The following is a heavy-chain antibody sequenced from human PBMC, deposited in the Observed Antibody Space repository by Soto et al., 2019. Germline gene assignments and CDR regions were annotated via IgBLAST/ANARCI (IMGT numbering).Heavy chain of an antibody. J-gene: IGHJ4*02. CDR1: GGTFSSYT. CDR3: ARWGHYYGSGSYYNDSLVH. D-gene: IGHD3-10*01. V-gene: IGHV1-69*02. CDR2: IIPILGIA. Sequence: QVQLVQSGAEVKKPGSSVKVSCKASGGTFSSYTISWVRQAPGQGLEWMGRIIPILGIANYAQKFQGRVTITADKSTSTAYMELSSLRSEDTAVYYCARWGHYYGSGSYYNDSLVHWGQGTLVTVSS.